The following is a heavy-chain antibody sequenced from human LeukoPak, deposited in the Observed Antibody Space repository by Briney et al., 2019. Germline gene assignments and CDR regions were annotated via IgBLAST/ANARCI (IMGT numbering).Heavy chain of an antibody. D-gene: IGHD3-22*01. CDR3: ARSYSSGSADY. V-gene: IGHV3-30*03. CDR1: GFTFSSYG. J-gene: IGHJ4*02. Sequence: GGSLRLSCAASGFTFSSYGMHWVRQAPGKGLEWVAVISYDGSNKYYADSVKGRFTISRDNSKNTLYLQMNSLRAEDTAVYYCARSYSSGSADYWGQGTLVTVSS. CDR2: ISYDGSNK.